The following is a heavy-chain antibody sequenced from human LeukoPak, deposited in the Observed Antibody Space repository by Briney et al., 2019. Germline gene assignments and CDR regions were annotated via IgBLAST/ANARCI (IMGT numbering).Heavy chain of an antibody. D-gene: IGHD3-3*01. Sequence: GGSLRLSCAASGFTFSIYAMSWVRQAPGKGLEWLSAISGSRGSTYYADSVKGRFTISRDNSKNTLYLQMNSLRAEDTAVYYCARLEILNYDFWSGTKGDAFDIWGQGTMVTVSS. CDR3: ARLEILNYDFWSGTKGDAFDI. CDR2: ISGSRGST. V-gene: IGHV3-23*01. J-gene: IGHJ3*02. CDR1: GFTFSIYA.